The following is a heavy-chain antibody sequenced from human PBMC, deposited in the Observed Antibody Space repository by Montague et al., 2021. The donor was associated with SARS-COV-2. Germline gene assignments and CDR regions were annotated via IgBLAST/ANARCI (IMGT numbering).Heavy chain of an antibody. CDR2: IYYSGST. CDR1: GGSISSSGYY. V-gene: IGHV4-39*01. D-gene: IGHD2-15*01. Sequence: SETLSLTCTVSGGSISSSGYYWGWIRQPPGKGLEWIGSIYYSGSTYYNPSLKSRVTISVDTSKNQFSLKLSSVTAADTAVYYCARLASGWWELTLDYWGQGTLVTVSS. CDR3: ARLASGWWELTLDY. J-gene: IGHJ4*02.